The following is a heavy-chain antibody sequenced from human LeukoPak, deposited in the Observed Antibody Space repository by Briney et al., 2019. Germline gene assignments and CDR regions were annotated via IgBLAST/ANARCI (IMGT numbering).Heavy chain of an antibody. CDR3: AKGPVARIFDY. V-gene: IGHV3-74*01. CDR1: GFTLSDYW. Sequence: PGGSLRLSCGASGFTLSDYWMHWVRQAPGKGLVWVSRISSDGSWTSYADSVKGRFTISRDNSKNTLYLQMNSLRAEDTAVYYCAKGPVARIFDYWGQGTLVTASS. CDR2: ISSDGSWT. D-gene: IGHD6-19*01. J-gene: IGHJ4*02.